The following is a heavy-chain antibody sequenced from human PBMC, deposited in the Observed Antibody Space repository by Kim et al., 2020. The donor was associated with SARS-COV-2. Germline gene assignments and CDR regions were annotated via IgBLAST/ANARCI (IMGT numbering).Heavy chain of an antibody. CDR3: VKDMGTAGACFDY. CDR2: MSWNSVTI. J-gene: IGHJ4*02. CDR1: GFTFDDHA. V-gene: IGHV3-9*01. Sequence: GGSLRLSCAASGFTFDDHAMHWVRQVPGEGLEWVSGMSWNSVTIYYRESVKGRFTISRDNAKNSLYLQMNSLRAEDTALYYCVKDMGTAGACFDYCGRGTLGTVS. D-gene: IGHD6-13*01.